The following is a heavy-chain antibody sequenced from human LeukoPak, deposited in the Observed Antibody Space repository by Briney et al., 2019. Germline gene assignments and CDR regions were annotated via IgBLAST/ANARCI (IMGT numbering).Heavy chain of an antibody. CDR3: AIYSDTYYFDC. V-gene: IGHV5-51*01. J-gene: IGHJ4*02. Sequence: KPGESLKISCKASGYRFTSSWIGWVRQMPGKGLEWMGIIYPGDSDTRYSPSLQGQVTISADKSVSTAYLQWSSLKASDTAMYYCAIYSDTYYFDCWGQGTLVTVSS. CDR1: GYRFTSSW. CDR2: IYPGDSDT. D-gene: IGHD1-26*01.